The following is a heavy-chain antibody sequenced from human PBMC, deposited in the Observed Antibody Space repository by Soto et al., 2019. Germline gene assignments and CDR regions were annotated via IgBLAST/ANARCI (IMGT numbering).Heavy chain of an antibody. V-gene: IGHV3-74*01. CDR2: LNPNGTFT. Sequence: EVQLVESGGGLVQPGGSLRLSCAGSGFTFSGYWMHWVRQAPGKGPVWVSRLNPNGTFTTNADSVKGRFTISRDNAKNTVYLQMNSLRADDTAVYYCARGRTSTTNWGVFYNWGQGTLVTVSS. CDR1: GFTFSGYW. CDR3: ARGRTSTTNWGVFYN. D-gene: IGHD7-27*01. J-gene: IGHJ4*02.